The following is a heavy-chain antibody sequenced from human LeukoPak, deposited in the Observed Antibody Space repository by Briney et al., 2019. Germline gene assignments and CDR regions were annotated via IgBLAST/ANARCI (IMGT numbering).Heavy chain of an antibody. CDR3: ARGQRGSTATDLFDF. J-gene: IGHJ4*02. Sequence: GGSLRLSCAASGFTFSSHWMSWVRQAPGKGLEWVAHINADGSEKKYVDSVKGRLTISRDNAKNTLYLQINSLRAGDTAVYYCARGQRGSTATDLFDFWGQGTLVTVSS. CDR2: INADGSEK. D-gene: IGHD1-1*01. CDR1: GFTFSSHW. V-gene: IGHV3-7*01.